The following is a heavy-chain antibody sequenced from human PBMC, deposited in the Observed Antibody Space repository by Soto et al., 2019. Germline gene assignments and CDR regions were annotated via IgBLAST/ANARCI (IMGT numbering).Heavy chain of an antibody. J-gene: IGHJ4*02. CDR3: ARDGGYDRPGVDY. CDR2: IYYSGCT. V-gene: IGHV4-31*03. CDR1: GGSISSGGYY. Sequence: QVQLQESGPGLVKPSQTLSLTCTVSGGSISSGGYYWSWIRQHPGKGLEWIGYIYYSGCTYYNPSLKSRVTISVDTSKNQFSLKLSSVTAADTAVYYCARDGGYDRPGVDYWGQGTLVTVSS. D-gene: IGHD5-12*01.